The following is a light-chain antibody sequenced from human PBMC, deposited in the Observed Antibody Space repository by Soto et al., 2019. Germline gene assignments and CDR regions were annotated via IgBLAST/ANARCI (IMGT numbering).Light chain of an antibody. CDR2: GVT. CDR1: RRNVGGYDR. Sequence: QSALTQPPPPSGPPEKPVPISAPGTRRNVGGYDRVSWFQQHPGKAPKLIIYGVTDRISGVPDRFSGSKSGNTASLTVSGLQAEDEADYYCASYGGRDDMIFGGGTKLTVL. V-gene: IGLV2-8*01. CDR3: ASYGGRDDMI. J-gene: IGLJ2*01.